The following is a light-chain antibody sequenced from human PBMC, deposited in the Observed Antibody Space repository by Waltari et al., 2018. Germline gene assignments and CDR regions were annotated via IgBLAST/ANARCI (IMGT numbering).Light chain of an antibody. J-gene: IGLJ2*01. CDR3: TSYTSKNTFI. CDR1: ATDIGGYDY. Sequence: QSALTQPASVFGSLGQSVTISCTGTATDIGGYDYVSWYQQHSGKAPKLLIFAVSNRPSGISARFSAAQSGNTASLSISGLQTEDEADYHCTSYTSKNTFIFGGGTRLTVL. CDR2: AVS. V-gene: IGLV2-14*03.